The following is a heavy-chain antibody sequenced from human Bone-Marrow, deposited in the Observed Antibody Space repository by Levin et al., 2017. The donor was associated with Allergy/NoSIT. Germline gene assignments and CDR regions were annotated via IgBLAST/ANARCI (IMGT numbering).Heavy chain of an antibody. CDR1: GTTFSSYG. CDR3: AKDPTYYGSGIKYSGCICGAREWGY. Sequence: GESLKISCAASGTTFSSYGVHWVRQGPGKGRGWVAVLSYDGSNRYYADSVKGRFNISRDKCRNTLYLEMNSLRAEDTAAYYCAKDPTYYGSGIKYSGCICGAREWGYWGVGVLATVSS. V-gene: IGHV3-30*18. CDR2: LSYDGSNR. J-gene: IGHJ4*02. D-gene: IGHD3-10*01.